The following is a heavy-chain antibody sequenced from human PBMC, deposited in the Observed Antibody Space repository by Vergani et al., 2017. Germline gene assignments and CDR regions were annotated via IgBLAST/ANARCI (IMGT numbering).Heavy chain of an antibody. CDR1: GFSLSNARMG. CDR3: ARILLAYYDLWSGYYDY. CDR2: IFSNDEK. V-gene: IGHV2-26*01. Sequence: QVTLKESGPVLVKPPETLTLTCTVSGFSLSNARMGVSWIRQPPGKALEWLAHIFSNDEKSYSTSLKSRLTISKDTSKSQVVLTMPNMDPVDTATYYCARILLAYYDLWSGYYDYWGQGTLVTVSS. J-gene: IGHJ4*02. D-gene: IGHD3-3*01.